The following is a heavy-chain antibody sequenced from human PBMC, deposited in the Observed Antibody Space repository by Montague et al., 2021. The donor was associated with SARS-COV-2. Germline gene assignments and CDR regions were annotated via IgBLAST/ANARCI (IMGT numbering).Heavy chain of an antibody. CDR1: GGSIITSSYY. CDR3: ARDGGQRLGRLAGMDA. Sequence: SETRSLTCTVSGGSIITSSYYWGWIRQPPGKGLEWIGSSDYGGSTYYNPSLTSRVTISVDTSKNQFSLKLTSVTAADTAVYYCARDGGQRLGRLAGMDAWGQGTPVTVSS. CDR2: SDYGGST. D-gene: IGHD6-25*01. J-gene: IGHJ5*02. V-gene: IGHV4-39*07.